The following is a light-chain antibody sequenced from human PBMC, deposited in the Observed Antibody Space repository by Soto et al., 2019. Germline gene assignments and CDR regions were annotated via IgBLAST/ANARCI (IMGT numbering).Light chain of an antibody. CDR3: QHYNSYSEA. CDR2: KAS. J-gene: IGKJ1*01. Sequence: DIPMTQSPSTLSASSGDTVTITCRPSQTISSWLAWYQQKPGKAPKLLIYKASTLKSGVPSRFSGSGSGTEFTLTISSLQPDDFATYYCQHYNSYSEAFGQGTKVDIK. V-gene: IGKV1-5*03. CDR1: QTISSW.